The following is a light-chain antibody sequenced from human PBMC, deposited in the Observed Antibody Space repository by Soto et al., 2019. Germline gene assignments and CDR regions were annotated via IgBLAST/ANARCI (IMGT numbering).Light chain of an antibody. J-gene: IGLJ7*01. V-gene: IGLV1-44*01. CDR3: ATWDDSLNGAV. Sequence: QSVLTQPPSASGTPGQRVTISCSGGSSNIGSNTVSWYLQLPGTAPKLLVFSDSKRPSGVPHRFSGSKSGTSASLAISGLQSEDEADYYCATWDDSLNGAVFGGGTQLTVL. CDR1: SSNIGSNT. CDR2: SDS.